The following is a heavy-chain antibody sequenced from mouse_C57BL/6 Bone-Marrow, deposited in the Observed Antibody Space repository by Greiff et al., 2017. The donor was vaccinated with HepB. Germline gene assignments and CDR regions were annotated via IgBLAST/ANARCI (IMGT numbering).Heavy chain of an antibody. J-gene: IGHJ2*01. Sequence: EVKVVESGGGLVKPGGSLKLSCAASGFTFSSYAMSWVRQTPEKRLEWVATISDGGSYTYYPDNVKGRFTISRDNAKNNLYLQMSHLKSEDTAMYYCARDITTVVAPYYFDYWGQGTTLTVSS. D-gene: IGHD1-1*01. CDR1: GFTFSSYA. CDR3: ARDITTVVAPYYFDY. CDR2: ISDGGSYT. V-gene: IGHV5-4*01.